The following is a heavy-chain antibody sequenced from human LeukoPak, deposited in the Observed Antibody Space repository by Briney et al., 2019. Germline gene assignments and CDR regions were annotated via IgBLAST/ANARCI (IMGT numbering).Heavy chain of an antibody. CDR2: INPNSGGT. D-gene: IGHD6-13*01. Sequence: ASVKVSCKASGYTITGYYMHWVRQAPGQGLEWMGWINPNSGGTNYAQKFQGRVTMTRDTSISTAYMELSRLRSDDTAVYYCARDSSSWYGFYYYYGMDVWGQGTTVTVSS. V-gene: IGHV1-2*02. J-gene: IGHJ6*02. CDR1: GYTITGYY. CDR3: ARDSSSWYGFYYYYGMDV.